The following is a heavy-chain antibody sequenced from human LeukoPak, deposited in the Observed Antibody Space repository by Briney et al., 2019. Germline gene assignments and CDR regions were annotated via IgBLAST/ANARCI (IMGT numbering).Heavy chain of an antibody. Sequence: SETLSLTCTVSGGSISSYYWSWIRQPPGKGLEWIGRVYSSGNTNYAPSLQSRVTMSIDTSNNHFSLRLNFVTAADTAIYYCARTLVPGVRGAFDIWGRGRMVTVSS. D-gene: IGHD2-2*01. V-gene: IGHV4-4*07. CDR1: GGSISSYY. CDR2: VYSSGNT. CDR3: ARTLVPGVRGAFDI. J-gene: IGHJ3*02.